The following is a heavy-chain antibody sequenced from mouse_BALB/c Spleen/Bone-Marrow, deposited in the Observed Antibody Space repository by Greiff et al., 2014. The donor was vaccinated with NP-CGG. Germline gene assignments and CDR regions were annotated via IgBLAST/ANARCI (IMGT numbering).Heavy chain of an antibody. D-gene: IGHD1-2*01. CDR2: INPYNGDT. J-gene: IGHJ2*01. CDR1: GYSFTGYF. V-gene: IGHV1-20*02. Sequence: EVQLQQSGPELVKPGASVKISCKASGYSFTGYFMNWVMQSHGKSLEWIGRINPYNGDTFYNQKFKGKATLTVDKSSSTANMELRSLASEDSAVYYCASSFITTAYYFDDWGQGTTLTVSS. CDR3: ASSFITTAYYFDD.